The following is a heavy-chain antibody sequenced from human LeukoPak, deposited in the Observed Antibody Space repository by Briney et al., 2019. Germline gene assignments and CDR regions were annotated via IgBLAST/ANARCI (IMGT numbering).Heavy chain of an antibody. CDR1: GYTFTGYY. J-gene: IGHJ4*02. D-gene: IGHD1-26*01. Sequence: VASVKVSCKASGYTFTGYYMHWVRQAPGQGLEWMGWINPNSGGTNYAQKFQGRVTMTRDTSISTAYMELSRLRSDDTAVYYCARGLRRVGATHRHFDYWGQGTLVTVSS. V-gene: IGHV1-2*02. CDR2: INPNSGGT. CDR3: ARGLRRVGATHRHFDY.